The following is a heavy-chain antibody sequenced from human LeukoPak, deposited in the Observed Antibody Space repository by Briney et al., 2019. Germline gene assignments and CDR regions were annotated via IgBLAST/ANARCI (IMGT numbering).Heavy chain of an antibody. V-gene: IGHV4-34*01. CDR3: ARDSPEYYYDSSGYYYFDY. CDR1: GGSFSGYY. J-gene: IGHJ4*02. Sequence: SETLSLTCAVYGGSFSGYYWSWIRQPPGKGLEWIGEINHSGSTNYNPSLKSRVTISVDTSKNQFSLKLSSVTAADTAVYYCARDSPEYYYDSSGYYYFDYWGQGTLVTVS. D-gene: IGHD3-22*01. CDR2: INHSGST.